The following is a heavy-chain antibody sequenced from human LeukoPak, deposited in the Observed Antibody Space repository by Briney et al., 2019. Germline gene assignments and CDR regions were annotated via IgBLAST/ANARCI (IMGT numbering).Heavy chain of an antibody. Sequence: SETLSLTCTVSGGSISSSSYYWGWIRQPPGKGLEWIGSIYYSGSTYYNPSLKSRVTISVDTSKNQFSLKLSSVTAADTAVYYCARGQKQLTTGSYYFDYWGQGTLVTVSS. D-gene: IGHD6-13*01. V-gene: IGHV4-39*07. CDR1: GGSISSSSYY. J-gene: IGHJ4*02. CDR2: IYYSGST. CDR3: ARGQKQLTTGSYYFDY.